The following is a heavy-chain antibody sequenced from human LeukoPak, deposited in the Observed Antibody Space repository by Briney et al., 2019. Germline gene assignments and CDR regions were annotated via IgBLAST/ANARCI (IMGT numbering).Heavy chain of an antibody. J-gene: IGHJ4*02. CDR2: IGHDGNYK. CDR3: AKAIATLGYYLDY. D-gene: IGHD5-12*01. V-gene: IGHV3-30*02. CDR1: GFIFNNYG. Sequence: GGSLRLSCVASGFIFNNYGMHWVRQAPGKGLEWLTIIGHDGNYKLDADSVKGRFTISRDNSKNTLYLHMSSLRLEDTAVYYCAKAIATLGYYLDYWGQGVLVTVSS.